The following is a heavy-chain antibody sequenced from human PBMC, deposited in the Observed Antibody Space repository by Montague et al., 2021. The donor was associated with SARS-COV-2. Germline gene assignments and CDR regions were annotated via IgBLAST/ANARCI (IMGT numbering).Heavy chain of an antibody. CDR1: GGSISSYY. Sequence: SETLSLTCTVSGGSISSYYWSWIRQPPGKGLEWIGYIYYSGSTNYNPSLKSRVTISVDTSKNQFSLKLSSVTAADTAVYYCARGSGWMGNAFDIRGQGTVVTVSS. CDR3: ARGSGWMGNAFDI. V-gene: IGHV4-59*01. J-gene: IGHJ3*02. CDR2: IYYSGST. D-gene: IGHD6-19*01.